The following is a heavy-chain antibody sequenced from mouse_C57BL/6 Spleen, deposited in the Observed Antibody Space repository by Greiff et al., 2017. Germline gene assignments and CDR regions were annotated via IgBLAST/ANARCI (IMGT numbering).Heavy chain of an antibody. V-gene: IGHV1-53*01. J-gene: IGHJ1*03. CDR3: AKSDYYGSSYVPYWYFDV. CDR1: GYTFTSYW. Sequence: VQLQQPGTELVKPGASVKLSCKASGYTFTSYWMHWVKQRPGQGLEWIGNINPSNGGTNYNEKFKSKATLTVDKSSSTAYMQLSSLTSEDSAVYYCAKSDYYGSSYVPYWYFDVWGTGTTVTVSS. D-gene: IGHD1-1*01. CDR2: INPSNGGT.